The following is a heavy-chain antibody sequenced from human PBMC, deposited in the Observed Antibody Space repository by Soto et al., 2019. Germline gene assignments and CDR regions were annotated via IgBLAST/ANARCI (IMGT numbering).Heavy chain of an antibody. J-gene: IGHJ6*02. CDR3: ARDRGRAAAGEFYYYGMDD. V-gene: IGHV1-46*01. Sequence: ASLKVSCKASGYTFTSYYMHWARQAPGQRPEWMGTVNPSAGTTNKAQKSQGIVIMTRDTSTSIVYIELSRRRSEDTAVYYCARDRGRAAAGEFYYYGMDDWGQWTTVTVSS. D-gene: IGHD6-13*01. CDR1: GYTFTSYY. CDR2: VNPSAGTT.